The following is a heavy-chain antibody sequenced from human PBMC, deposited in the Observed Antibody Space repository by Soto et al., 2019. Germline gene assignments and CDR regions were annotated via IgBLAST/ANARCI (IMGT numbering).Heavy chain of an antibody. CDR3: ARGDWFRYYGMDV. CDR2: INHSGST. Sequence: SETLSLTCAVYGGSFSGYYWSWIRQPPGKGLEWIGEINHSGSTNYNPSLKSRVTISVDTSKNQFSLKLSSVTAADTAVYYCARGDWFRYYGMDVWAQGTSVTGSS. CDR1: GGSFSGYY. J-gene: IGHJ6*01. V-gene: IGHV4-34*01. D-gene: IGHD3-9*01.